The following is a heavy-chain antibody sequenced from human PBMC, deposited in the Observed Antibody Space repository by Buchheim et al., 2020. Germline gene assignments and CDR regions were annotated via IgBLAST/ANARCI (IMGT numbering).Heavy chain of an antibody. Sequence: QVQLQQWGAGLLKPSETLSLTCAVYGGSFSGYYWSWIRQPPGKGLEWIGEINHSGSTNYNPSLKSRVTISVDTSKNQFSLKLSSVTAADTAVYYCARGLSSGSYFWVYYFDYWGQGTLITVSS. CDR3: ARGLSSGSYFWVYYFDY. CDR2: INHSGST. D-gene: IGHD1-26*01. CDR1: GGSFSGYY. J-gene: IGHJ4*02. V-gene: IGHV4-34*01.